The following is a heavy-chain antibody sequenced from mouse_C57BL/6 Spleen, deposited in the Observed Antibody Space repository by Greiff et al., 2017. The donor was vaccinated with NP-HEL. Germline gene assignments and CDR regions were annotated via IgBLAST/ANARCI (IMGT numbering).Heavy chain of an antibody. Sequence: EVQLVESGGGLVKPGGSLKLSCAASGYTFSSYTMSWVRQTPEKRLEWVATISGGGGNTYYPDSVKGRFTISRDNAKNTLYLQISSLRSEDTALYYCARHRGVTPYYAMDYWGQGTSVTVSS. J-gene: IGHJ4*01. CDR2: ISGGGGNT. V-gene: IGHV5-9*01. D-gene: IGHD2-2*01. CDR3: ARHRGVTPYYAMDY. CDR1: GYTFSSYT.